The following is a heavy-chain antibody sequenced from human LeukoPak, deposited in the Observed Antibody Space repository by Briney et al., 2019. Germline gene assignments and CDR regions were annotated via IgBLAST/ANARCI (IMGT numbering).Heavy chain of an antibody. CDR1: GYTFTSYY. V-gene: IGHV1-46*01. CDR2: IRPSGST. D-gene: IGHD5-18*01. CDR3: AGEGPETYNFDF. Sequence: ASVKVSCKASGYTFTSYYIHWVRQAPGQGLEYMGIIRPSGSTAYAQKFQGRVTMTRDTSTSAVYMELSSLRSEDTAVYYCAGEGPETYNFDFWGQGTQVTVSS. J-gene: IGHJ4*02.